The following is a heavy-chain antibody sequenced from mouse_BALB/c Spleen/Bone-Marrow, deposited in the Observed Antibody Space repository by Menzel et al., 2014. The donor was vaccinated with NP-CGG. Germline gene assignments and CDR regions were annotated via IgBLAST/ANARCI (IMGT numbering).Heavy chain of an antibody. Sequence: QVHVKQSGPGLVAPSQSLSITCTVSGFSLTSYGVHWVRQPPGKGLEWLGVIWAGGSTNYNSALMSRLSISKDNSKSQVFLKMNSLQTDDTAMYYCARDYYGRQYYFDYWGQGSTLTVSS. CDR1: GFSLTSYG. CDR3: ARDYYGRQYYFDY. D-gene: IGHD1-1*01. CDR2: IWAGGST. V-gene: IGHV2-9*02. J-gene: IGHJ2*01.